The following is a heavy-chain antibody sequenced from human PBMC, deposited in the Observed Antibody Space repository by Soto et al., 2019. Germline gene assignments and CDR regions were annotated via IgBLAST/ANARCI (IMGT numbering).Heavy chain of an antibody. V-gene: IGHV3-74*01. J-gene: IGHJ4*02. CDR3: ARDGFGDFPIDY. CDR1: GFTFSNYW. CDR2: INNAGSGT. Sequence: EVQLVESGGALVQPGGSLKLSCVASGFTFSNYWLHWVRQVPGKGLVLVSRINNAGSGTTYADSVKGRFTIFRDNAKNTMYLQMNSLGAEDTAVYYSARDGFGDFPIDYWGQGPLVTVSS. D-gene: IGHD2-21*01.